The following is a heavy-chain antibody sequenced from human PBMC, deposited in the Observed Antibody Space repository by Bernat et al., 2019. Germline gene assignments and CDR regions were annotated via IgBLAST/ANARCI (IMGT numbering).Heavy chain of an antibody. CDR1: GFIFSRYG. Sequence: QVQLVESGGRVVQPGTSLRLSCEASGFIFSRYGMHWVRQAPGKGLEWVGVIWWDASNTHYSDAVRGRFIISRDDSKNTLFLQMNSLRGDDTAIYYCAREGWSTLAAAGTGADYWGQGTLVSVSS. V-gene: IGHV3-33*01. CDR2: IWWDASNT. CDR3: AREGWSTLAAAGTGADY. D-gene: IGHD6-13*01. J-gene: IGHJ4*02.